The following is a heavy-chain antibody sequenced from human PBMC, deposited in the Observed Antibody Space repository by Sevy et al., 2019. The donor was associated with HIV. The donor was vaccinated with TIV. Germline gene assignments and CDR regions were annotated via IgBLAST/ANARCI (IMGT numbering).Heavy chain of an antibody. V-gene: IGHV3-9*01. CDR1: GFNLDDYA. D-gene: IGHD6-13*01. J-gene: IGHJ4*02. Sequence: GGSLRLSCAASGFNLDDYAIHWVRQAPGKGLEWVSGINWNSGSIAYADSVKGRFSISRDNAKNSLYLQLNSLRAEDTAVYYCAKEYGGWYTSTWYFFDYWGQGTLVTVSS. CDR2: INWNSGSI. CDR3: AKEYGGWYTSTWYFFDY.